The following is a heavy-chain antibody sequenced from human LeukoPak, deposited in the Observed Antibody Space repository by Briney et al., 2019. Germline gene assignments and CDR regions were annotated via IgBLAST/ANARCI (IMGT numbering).Heavy chain of an antibody. CDR1: GYTFTGYY. D-gene: IGHD6-13*01. CDR3: AREGMSSSWYYYYYGMDV. CDR2: INPNSGGT. Sequence: ASVKVSCKASGYTFTGYYMHWVRQAPGQGLEWMGWINPNSGGTNYAQKFQGWVTMTRDTSISTAYMELSRLRSDDTAVYYCAREGMSSSWYYYYYGMDVWGQGTTVTVSS. V-gene: IGHV1-2*04. J-gene: IGHJ6*02.